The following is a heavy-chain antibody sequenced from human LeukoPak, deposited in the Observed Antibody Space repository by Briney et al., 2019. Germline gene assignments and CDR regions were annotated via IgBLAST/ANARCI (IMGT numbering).Heavy chain of an antibody. CDR1: GYTFTGYY. D-gene: IGHD6-25*01. Sequence: ASVKVSCEASGYTFTGYYMHWVRQAPGQGLEWMGWINPNSGGTNYAQKFQGRVTMTRDTSISTAYMELSRLRSDDTAVYYCARARADTDAFDIWGQGTMVTVSS. CDR2: INPNSGGT. CDR3: ARARADTDAFDI. J-gene: IGHJ3*02. V-gene: IGHV1-2*02.